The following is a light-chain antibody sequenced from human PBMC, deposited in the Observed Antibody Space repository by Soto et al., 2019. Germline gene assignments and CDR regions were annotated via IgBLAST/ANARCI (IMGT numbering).Light chain of an antibody. J-gene: IGLJ1*01. CDR2: EVS. V-gene: IGLV2-8*01. CDR3: ISYAGSHLLYV. Sequence: QSALTQPPSASGSPGQSVTISCTGTSIDVGGYNSVSWYQQHPGKAPKLMIYEVSKRPSGVPDRFSGSKSGNTASLTVSGLQAEDEADYSCISYAGSHLLYVFGTGTKLTVL. CDR1: SIDVGGYNS.